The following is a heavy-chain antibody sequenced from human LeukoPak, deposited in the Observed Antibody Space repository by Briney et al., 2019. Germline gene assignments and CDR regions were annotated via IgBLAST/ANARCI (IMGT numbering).Heavy chain of an antibody. V-gene: IGHV5-51*01. Sequence: GESLKISCKISGYILTNNWIGWVRQVPGKGLEWMGLIYPGNSDTKYSPSFQGQVTFSVDKSISTAYLQWSSLKASDTAMYYCARLPGIVATIERYFDYWGQGTLVTVSS. CDR3: ARLPGIVATIERYFDY. CDR2: IYPGNSDT. CDR1: GYILTNNW. J-gene: IGHJ4*02. D-gene: IGHD5-12*01.